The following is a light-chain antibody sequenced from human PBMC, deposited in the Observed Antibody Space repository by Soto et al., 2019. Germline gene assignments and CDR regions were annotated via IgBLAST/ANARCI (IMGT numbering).Light chain of an antibody. CDR1: QSISSW. J-gene: IGKJ1*01. Sequence: DIHMTHSPSTLSASVGDRVTITCRASQSISSWLAWYQQKPGKSPKLLIYDASSLQSGVPSRFRGSGSGTEFTLTISSLQPEDFATYYCLQHNSYPRTFGQGTKVDIK. CDR3: LQHNSYPRT. CDR2: DAS. V-gene: IGKV1-5*01.